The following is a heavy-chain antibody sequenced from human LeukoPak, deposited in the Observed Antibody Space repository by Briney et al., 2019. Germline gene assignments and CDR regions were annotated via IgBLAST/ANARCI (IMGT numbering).Heavy chain of an antibody. D-gene: IGHD3-3*01. Sequence: GGSLRLSCAASGFTFSDYYMSWIRQAPGKGLEWVSYISSSGSTIYYADSVKGRFTISRDNAKISLYLQMNSLRAEDTAVYYCARDGDKRFLEWLAYNWFDPWGQGTLVTVSS. CDR1: GFTFSDYY. CDR2: ISSSGSTI. J-gene: IGHJ5*02. V-gene: IGHV3-11*04. CDR3: ARDGDKRFLEWLAYNWFDP.